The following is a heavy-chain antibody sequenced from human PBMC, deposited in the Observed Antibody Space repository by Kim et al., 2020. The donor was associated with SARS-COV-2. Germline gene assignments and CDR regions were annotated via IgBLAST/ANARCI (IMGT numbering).Heavy chain of an antibody. CDR2: ST. V-gene: IGHV4-31*02. Sequence: STYNNPSLKDRVNISIDTSKNQFSLKLGSVTAADTAVYYCARDLGGNTPNWGQGTLVTVSS. D-gene: IGHD4-4*01. J-gene: IGHJ4*02. CDR3: ARDLGGNTPN.